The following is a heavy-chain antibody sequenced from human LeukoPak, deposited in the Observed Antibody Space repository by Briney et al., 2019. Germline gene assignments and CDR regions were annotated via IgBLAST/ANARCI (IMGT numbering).Heavy chain of an antibody. CDR1: GFTFSSYA. Sequence: GGSLRLSCAASGFTFSSYAMSWVRQAPGKGLEWVSAISGSGGSTYYADSVKGRFTISKDNSKNTLYLQMNSLRAEDTAVYYCAKVTFRMIVVVIGEYYFDYWGQGTLVTVSS. CDR2: ISGSGGST. J-gene: IGHJ4*02. D-gene: IGHD3-22*01. CDR3: AKVTFRMIVVVIGEYYFDY. V-gene: IGHV3-23*01.